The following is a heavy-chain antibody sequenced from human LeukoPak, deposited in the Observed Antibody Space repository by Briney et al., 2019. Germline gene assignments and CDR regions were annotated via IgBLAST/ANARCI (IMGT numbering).Heavy chain of an antibody. Sequence: GGSLRLSCAASGFTFSSYGMHWVRQAPGKGLEWVAVISYDGSNKYYADSVKGRFTVSRDNSKNTLYLQMNSLRAEDTAVYYCAKDVDVGTLDYWGQGTLVTVSS. CDR3: AKDVDVGTLDY. J-gene: IGHJ4*02. CDR2: ISYDGSNK. V-gene: IGHV3-30*18. CDR1: GFTFSSYG. D-gene: IGHD7-27*01.